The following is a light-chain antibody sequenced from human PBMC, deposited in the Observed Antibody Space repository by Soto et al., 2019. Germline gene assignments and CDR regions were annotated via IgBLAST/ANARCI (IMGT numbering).Light chain of an antibody. CDR2: GAS. V-gene: IGKV1-39*01. CDR1: QSIIDY. CDR3: QQRYSTPYT. J-gene: IGKJ2*01. Sequence: DTEMTQSPSSLSASAGDRVTITCRASQSIIDYLNWYQQKPGKAPKLLFYGASSLQSVVPSRISGRVSGTDFTLTISLLQPEYCATYYYQQRYSTPYTFGQGTKLE.